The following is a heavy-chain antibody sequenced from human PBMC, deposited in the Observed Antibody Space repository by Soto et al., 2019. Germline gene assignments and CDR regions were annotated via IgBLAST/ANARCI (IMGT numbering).Heavy chain of an antibody. CDR2: IYYSGST. V-gene: IGHV4-59*01. Sequence: ASETLSLTCTVSGGSISSYYWSWIRQPPGKGLEWIGYIYYSGSTNYNPSLKSRVTISVDTSKNQFSLKLSSVTAADTAVYYCARVRTYYYDSSGYQTVYYFDYWGQGTLVTVSS. D-gene: IGHD3-22*01. CDR3: ARVRTYYYDSSGYQTVYYFDY. CDR1: GGSISSYY. J-gene: IGHJ4*02.